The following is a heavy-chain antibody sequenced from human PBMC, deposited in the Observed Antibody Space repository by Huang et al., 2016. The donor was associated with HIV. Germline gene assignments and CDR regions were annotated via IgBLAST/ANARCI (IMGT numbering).Heavy chain of an antibody. J-gene: IGHJ5*02. Sequence: EVQLVESGGGLVQPGRSLRLSCAASGFTFDDYAMDGVRQGPGKGREWGSGISWNSGSIGYADSVKGRFTISRDNAKNSLYLQMNSLRAEDTALYYCAKDIGPDFWSAKNWFDPWGQGTLVTVSS. V-gene: IGHV3-9*01. CDR3: AKDIGPDFWSAKNWFDP. CDR1: GFTFDDYA. CDR2: ISWNSGSI. D-gene: IGHD3-3*01.